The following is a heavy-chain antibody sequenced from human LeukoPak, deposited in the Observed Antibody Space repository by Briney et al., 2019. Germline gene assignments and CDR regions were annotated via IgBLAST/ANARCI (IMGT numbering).Heavy chain of an antibody. V-gene: IGHV3-48*04. D-gene: IGHD3-16*01. CDR1: GFTFSSYS. J-gene: IGHJ4*02. Sequence: GESLSLPCAPSGFTFSSYSMNWVRQPPGKGLEWVSYISSSSSTIYYADAVKGRFTISRDNAKNSLYLQMKSLRAEDTAVYCCARGGEFDYWGQGTLVTVSS. CDR2: ISSSSSTI. CDR3: ARGGEFDY.